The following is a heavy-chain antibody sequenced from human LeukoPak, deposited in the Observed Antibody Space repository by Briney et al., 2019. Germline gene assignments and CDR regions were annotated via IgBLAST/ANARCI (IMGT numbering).Heavy chain of an antibody. CDR3: AREFYDSSGYYERGAFDI. CDR2: ISYDGSNK. V-gene: IGHV3-30*04. Sequence: GGSLRLSCAASGFTFSSYAMHGVGQAPGKGLEGVAVISYDGSNKYYADSVKGRFTISRDNSKNTLYLQMNSLRAEDTAVYYCAREFYDSSGYYERGAFDIWGQGTMVTVSS. J-gene: IGHJ3*02. D-gene: IGHD3-22*01. CDR1: GFTFSSYA.